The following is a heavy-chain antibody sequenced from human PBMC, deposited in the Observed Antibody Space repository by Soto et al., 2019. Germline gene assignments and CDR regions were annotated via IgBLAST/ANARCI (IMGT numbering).Heavy chain of an antibody. CDR2: INHSGST. Sequence: SETLSPTCAVYDGSFSGYYWNQLHQPPGKGLQWIGEINHSGSTNYNPSLKSRVTISVDPSKKQFSLKLSSVTAADTAVYYCARGEWHDYYYYYLDVWGKGTTVTVSS. V-gene: IGHV4-34*01. J-gene: IGHJ6*03. D-gene: IGHD3-3*01. CDR3: ARGEWHDYYYYYLDV. CDR1: DGSFSGYY.